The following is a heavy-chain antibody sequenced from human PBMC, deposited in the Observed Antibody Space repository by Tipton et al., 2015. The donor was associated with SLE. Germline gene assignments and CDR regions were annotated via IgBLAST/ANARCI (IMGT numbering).Heavy chain of an antibody. CDR2: IWYDGSNE. J-gene: IGHJ4*02. Sequence: VQLVQSGGGVVRPGRSLRLSCAASGFLFSSYAMQWVRQAPGKGLEWVAVIWYDGSNEYYADSVKGRFTISRDNSKNTLYLQMNSLRTEDTAMYYCAKGQFDFWSGYVDYWGQGSLVTVSS. CDR3: AKGQFDFWSGYVDY. V-gene: IGHV3-30*18. D-gene: IGHD3-3*01. CDR1: GFLFSSYA.